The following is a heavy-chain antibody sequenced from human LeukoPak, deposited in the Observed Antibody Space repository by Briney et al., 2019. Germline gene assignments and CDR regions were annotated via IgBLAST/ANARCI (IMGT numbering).Heavy chain of an antibody. D-gene: IGHD2-15*01. Sequence: SETLSLTCTVSGGSISSSSYYWGWIRQPPGKGLEWIGSIYYSGSTYYNPSLKSRLTISVDTFKNQFSLKLSSVTAADTAVYYCAGRYCSGGSCYRRVDYWGQGTLVTVSS. CDR1: GGSISSSSYY. V-gene: IGHV4-39*01. J-gene: IGHJ4*02. CDR2: IYYSGST. CDR3: AGRYCSGGSCYRRVDY.